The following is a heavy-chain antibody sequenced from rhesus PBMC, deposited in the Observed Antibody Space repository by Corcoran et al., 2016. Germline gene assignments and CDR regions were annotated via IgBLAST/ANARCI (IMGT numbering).Heavy chain of an antibody. V-gene: IGHV4-65*01. Sequence: QVQLQESGPGLVKPSETQSLTCAVSGGSVSRSNWWSWIRQPPGKGLEWIGYISGSSGSTYYNPSLKSRVTISPDPSKNQFSLKLGSVTAADTAVYYCARIYDSGYFDYWGQGVLVTVSS. CDR2: ISGSSGST. CDR1: GGSVSRSNW. CDR3: ARIYDSGYFDY. J-gene: IGHJ4*01. D-gene: IGHD3-28*01.